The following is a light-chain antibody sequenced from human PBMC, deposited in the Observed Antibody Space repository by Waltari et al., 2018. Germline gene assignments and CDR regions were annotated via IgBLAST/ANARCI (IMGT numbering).Light chain of an antibody. J-gene: IGKJ4*01. V-gene: IGKV3-20*01. CDR1: QSVTSIP. CDR3: QQYDGELGP. Sequence: IVLTQFPGNLSLTAVKRATLSCRVSQSVTSIPLTWYQQKLGHPPRLLINRTSSRPTGLPDSFSGMGSGTAFTSPFSRLEPKNFPVYDVQQYDGELGPFGGGTKVEI. CDR2: RTS.